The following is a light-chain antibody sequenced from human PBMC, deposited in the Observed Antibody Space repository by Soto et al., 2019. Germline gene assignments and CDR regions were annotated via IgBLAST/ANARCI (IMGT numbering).Light chain of an antibody. J-gene: IGLJ1*01. Sequence: QPVLTQPASVSGSPGQSITISCTGTSSDVDGYNFVSWYQHHPGKAPKLIIYDVSNRPSGVSSRFSGFKSGNTASLTVSGLQAEDEADYYCTSYTTSFTYVFGTGTKVTVL. CDR2: DVS. CDR3: TSYTTSFTYV. V-gene: IGLV2-14*03. CDR1: SSDVDGYNF.